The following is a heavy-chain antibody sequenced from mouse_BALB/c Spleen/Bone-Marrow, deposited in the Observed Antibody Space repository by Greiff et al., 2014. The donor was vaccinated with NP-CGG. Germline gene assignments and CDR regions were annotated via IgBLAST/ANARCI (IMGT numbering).Heavy chain of an antibody. V-gene: IGHV5-4*02. CDR1: GFIFSDYY. J-gene: IGHJ4*01. CDR3: ARSGEKYGAMDY. CDR2: ISDGGSYT. Sequence: VQLKESGGGLVKPGGSLKLSCTASGFIFSDYYMYWVRQTPEKRLEWVAAISDGGSYTYYPDSMKGRFTISRDNAKNNLYLQMSSLKSEDTAMYYCARSGEKYGAMDYWGQGTSVTVSS. D-gene: IGHD1-1*02.